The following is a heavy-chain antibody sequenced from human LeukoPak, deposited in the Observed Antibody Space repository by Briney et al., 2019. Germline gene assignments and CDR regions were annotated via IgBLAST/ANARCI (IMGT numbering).Heavy chain of an antibody. CDR3: SGGSNWRFDP. CDR1: GLTFTDYW. CDR2: INRDGSQK. V-gene: IGHV3-7*04. D-gene: IGHD6-13*01. J-gene: IGHJ5*02. Sequence: PGGSLRLSCADSGLTFTDYWVNWVRQAPGKGLEWLGNINRDGSQKFYGDSVRGRFTISRDNAKNSAYLEMNSLRGEDTAIYYCSGGSNWRFDPWGQGTLSPSPQ.